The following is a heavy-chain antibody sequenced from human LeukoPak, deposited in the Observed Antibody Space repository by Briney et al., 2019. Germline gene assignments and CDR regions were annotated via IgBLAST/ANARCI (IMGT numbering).Heavy chain of an antibody. CDR1: GGSISSYY. CDR3: ARVQWELLYYYYYYYMDV. CDR2: IYTSGST. V-gene: IGHV4-4*07. D-gene: IGHD1-26*01. Sequence: SETLSLTCTVSGGSISSYYWSWIRQPAGKGLEWIGRIYTSGSTNYNPSLKSRVTMSVDTSKNQFSLKLSSVTAADTAVYYCARVQWELLYYYYYYYMDVWGKGTTVTISS. J-gene: IGHJ6*03.